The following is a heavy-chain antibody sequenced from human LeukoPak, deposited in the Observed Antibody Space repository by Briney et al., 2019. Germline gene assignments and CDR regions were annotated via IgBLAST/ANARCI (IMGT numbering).Heavy chain of an antibody. Sequence: SETLSLTCTVSGGSISSSSYYWGWIRQHPGKGLEWIGYIYYSGSTYYNPSLKSRVTISVDTSKNQFSLKLSSVTAADTAVYYCARGQGNGIDYWGQGTLVTVSS. J-gene: IGHJ4*02. CDR1: GGSISSSSYY. CDR3: ARGQGNGIDY. D-gene: IGHD2-8*01. CDR2: IYYSGST. V-gene: IGHV4-31*03.